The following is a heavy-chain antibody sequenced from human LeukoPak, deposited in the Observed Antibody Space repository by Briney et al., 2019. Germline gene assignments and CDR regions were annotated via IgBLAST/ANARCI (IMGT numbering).Heavy chain of an antibody. CDR3: AKRGVVIRVILVGLHKEAYYFDS. J-gene: IGHJ4*02. CDR1: GITLSNYG. D-gene: IGHD3-22*01. V-gene: IGHV3-23*01. Sequence: GGSLRLSCAVSGITLSNYGMSWVRQAPGKGLEWDAGISGSGGSTNYADSVKGRFTISRDSPKNTLYLQMNSLRAEDTAVYFCAKRGVVIRVILVGLHKEAYYFDSWGQGALVTVSS. CDR2: ISGSGGST.